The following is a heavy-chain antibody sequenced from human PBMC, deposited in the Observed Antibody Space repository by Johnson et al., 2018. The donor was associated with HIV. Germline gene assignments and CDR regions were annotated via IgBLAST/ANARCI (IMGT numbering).Heavy chain of an antibody. Sequence: QVQLVESGGGVVQPGRSLRLSCAASGFTFSSSAMRWVRQAPGKGLEWLAVISYDGSNKYYADSVKGRFTISRDNSKNTLYLQMNSLRPDDTAVYYCARDSRSSEYPEAFDIWGQGTMVTVSS. D-gene: IGHD3-22*01. J-gene: IGHJ3*02. V-gene: IGHV3-30*04. CDR2: ISYDGSNK. CDR3: ARDSRSSEYPEAFDI. CDR1: GFTFSSSA.